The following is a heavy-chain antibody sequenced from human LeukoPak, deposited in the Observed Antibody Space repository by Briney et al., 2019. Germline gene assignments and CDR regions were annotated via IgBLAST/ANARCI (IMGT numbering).Heavy chain of an antibody. J-gene: IGHJ4*02. CDR1: GGSISDSGYY. D-gene: IGHD2-15*01. V-gene: IGHV4-39*01. Sequence: SETLSLTCTVSGGSISDSGYYWGWIRQSPGKGLEWIGSIYYNGHTYYNPSLKSRVTISVDTSKNQFSLKLTSVTAADTALFYCARHCSGGSCYIVLDHWGRGGLVTVSS. CDR2: IYYNGHT. CDR3: ARHCSGGSCYIVLDH.